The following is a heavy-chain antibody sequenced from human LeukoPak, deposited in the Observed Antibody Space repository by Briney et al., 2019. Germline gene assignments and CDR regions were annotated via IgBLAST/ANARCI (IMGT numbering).Heavy chain of an antibody. D-gene: IGHD7-27*01. CDR3: ATRKLGNDY. CDR2: IYYSGST. Sequence: SETLSLTCAVSGGSISSYYWSWIRQPPGKGLEWIGYIYYSGSTNYNPSLKSRVTISADTSKNQFSLKLYSVTAADTAVYYCATRKLGNDYWGQGTLVTVSS. CDR1: GGSISSYY. J-gene: IGHJ4*02. V-gene: IGHV4-59*01.